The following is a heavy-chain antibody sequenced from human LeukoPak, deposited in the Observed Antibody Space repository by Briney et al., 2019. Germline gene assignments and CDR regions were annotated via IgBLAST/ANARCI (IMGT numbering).Heavy chain of an antibody. D-gene: IGHD2-15*01. CDR2: ISSDGNNE. V-gene: IGHV3-30*18. CDR3: VKDGGASAPYGLDV. Sequence: GGSLRLSCAASGFTFSSYWMHWVRQAPGKGPEWLAVISSDGNNEYYGDSMKGRFTISRDNSKNMVFLQINSLRLEDTALYVCVKDGGASAPYGLDVWGQGTMVSVSS. CDR1: GFTFSSYW. J-gene: IGHJ3*01.